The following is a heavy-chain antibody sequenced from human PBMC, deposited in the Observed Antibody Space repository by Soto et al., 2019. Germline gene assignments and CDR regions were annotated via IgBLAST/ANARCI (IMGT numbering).Heavy chain of an antibody. V-gene: IGHV1-46*01. D-gene: IGHD2-15*01. CDR3: VRGYCTTSPCSGDFQF. CDR2: IHPSGDT. CDR1: GYKFTTYF. Sequence: GASVKVSCKASGYKFTTYFIHWVRQAPGQGLEWMGMIHPSGDTGYAQKFRGRVTMTIDTSTTTAYMELRNLTSEDTAVYFSVRGYCTTSPCSGDFQFWGQGTRGTVSA. J-gene: IGHJ1*01.